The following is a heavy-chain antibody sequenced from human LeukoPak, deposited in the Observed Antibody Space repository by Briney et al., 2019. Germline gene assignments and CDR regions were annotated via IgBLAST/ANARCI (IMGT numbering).Heavy chain of an antibody. J-gene: IGHJ4*02. Sequence: SVTVSYKGSGYTFTDYYIYWLRQAPAQERAWMGWIDTKSGGTKYPQNFQGRVTMTRDPFISTAYMEANSRRSDDTAVYYCAGRAGSKYGYGYWGQGTLVTVST. CDR1: GYTFTDYY. CDR2: IDTKSGGT. D-gene: IGHD5-18*01. CDR3: AGRAGSKYGYGY. V-gene: IGHV1-2*02.